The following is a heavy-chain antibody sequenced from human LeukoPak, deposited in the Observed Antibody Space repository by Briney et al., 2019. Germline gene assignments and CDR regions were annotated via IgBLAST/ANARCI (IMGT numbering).Heavy chain of an antibody. V-gene: IGHV3-9*01. CDR2: LDWNSGAI. CDR1: GFTFDDYG. J-gene: IGHJ4*02. CDR3: VKDRAANLYGSGAFEY. Sequence: PGRSLRLSCAASGFTFDDYGIHWVRQAPGKGLEWVSGLDWNSGAIGYADSVKGRFTISRDNAKNSLYLQMNILRAEDTALYYCVKDRAANLYGSGAFEYWGQGTLVTVSS. D-gene: IGHD3-10*01.